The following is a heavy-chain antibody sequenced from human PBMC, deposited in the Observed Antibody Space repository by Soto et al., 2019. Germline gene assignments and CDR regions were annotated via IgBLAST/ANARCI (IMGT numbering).Heavy chain of an antibody. V-gene: IGHV4-4*07. CDR3: ARGLYRHQLEN. J-gene: IGHJ4*02. CDR2: IYTSGIT. D-gene: IGHD6-13*01. Sequence: PSETLSLTCTVSGGSISTYYCTWIRQPAWKGLAWIGRIYTSGITNYNPSLKSRVTMSVDTSKNQFSLKLSSVTAADTAVYYCARGLYRHQLENWGQVTLVTVCS. CDR1: GGSISTYY.